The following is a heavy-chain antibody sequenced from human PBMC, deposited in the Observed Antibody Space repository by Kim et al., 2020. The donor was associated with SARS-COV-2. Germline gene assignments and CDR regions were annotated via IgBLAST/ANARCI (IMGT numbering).Heavy chain of an antibody. CDR3: AREDYGDYGGNLDY. Sequence: SETLSLSCTVSGGSISSYYWSWIRQPPGKGLEWIGHIYNSGFTKYNPSLKSRVTITLDTSKNQFSLKLTSVTAADTAVYFCAREDYGDYGGNLDYWGQGALVTVSS. D-gene: IGHD4-17*01. J-gene: IGHJ4*02. CDR1: GGSISSYY. CDR2: IYNSGFT. V-gene: IGHV4-59*01.